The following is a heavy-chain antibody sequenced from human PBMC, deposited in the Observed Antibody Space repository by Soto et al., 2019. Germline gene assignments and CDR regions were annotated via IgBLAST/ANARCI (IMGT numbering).Heavy chain of an antibody. CDR1: GFTFSSYG. V-gene: IGHV3-33*01. CDR2: VWNDGNTK. Sequence: QVYLVESGGGVVQPGGSLRLSCAASGFTFSSYGMHWVRQAAGKGPEWVAVVWNDGNTKYYADSVKGRFTFSRDKSKNTGYLQMNNLRSENTAVYYCARDKGFYDHVWGSYRSAFDYWGRGTLVAVSS. J-gene: IGHJ4*02. CDR3: ARDKGFYDHVWGSYRSAFDY. D-gene: IGHD3-16*02.